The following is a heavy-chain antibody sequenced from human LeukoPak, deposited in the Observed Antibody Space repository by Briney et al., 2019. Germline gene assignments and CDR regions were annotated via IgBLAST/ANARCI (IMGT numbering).Heavy chain of an antibody. Sequence: KSSETLSLTCAVYGGSFSGYYWSWIRQPPGKGLEWIGEINHSGSTNYNPSLKSRVAISVDTSKNQFSLKLRSVTAADTAVYYCARRFGRKFGERFYYYHYMDVWGKGTTVTISS. CDR2: INHSGST. J-gene: IGHJ6*03. D-gene: IGHD3-10*01. V-gene: IGHV4-34*01. CDR3: ARRFGRKFGERFYYYHYMDV. CDR1: GGSFSGYY.